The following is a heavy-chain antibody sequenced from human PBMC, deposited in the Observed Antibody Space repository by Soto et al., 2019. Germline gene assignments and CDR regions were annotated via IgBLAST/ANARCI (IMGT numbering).Heavy chain of an antibody. V-gene: IGHV4-34*01. Sequence: SLTCAVYGGSFSGYYWSWIRQPPGKGLEWIGEINHSGSTNYNPSLKSRVTISVDTSKNQFSLKLSSVTAADTAVYYCARANIVLMVYATSWRPFDYWGQGTLVTVSS. J-gene: IGHJ4*02. CDR3: ARANIVLMVYATSWRPFDY. CDR2: INHSGST. CDR1: GGSFSGYY. D-gene: IGHD2-8*01.